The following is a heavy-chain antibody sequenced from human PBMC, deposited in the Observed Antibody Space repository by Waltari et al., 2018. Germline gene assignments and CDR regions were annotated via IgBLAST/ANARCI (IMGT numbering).Heavy chain of an antibody. CDR2: ISGSGGST. V-gene: IGHV3-23*04. J-gene: IGHJ4*02. CDR1: GYTFNEYA. CDR3: AKDRRTRSGYFYY. D-gene: IGHD3-22*01. Sequence: VHLVQSGAEVKKPGASVKVSCEASGYTFNEYAMHWVRQAPGKGLEWVSAISGSGGSTYYADSVKGRFTISRDNSKNTLYLQMNSLRAEDTAVYYCAKDRRTRSGYFYYWGQGTLVTVSS.